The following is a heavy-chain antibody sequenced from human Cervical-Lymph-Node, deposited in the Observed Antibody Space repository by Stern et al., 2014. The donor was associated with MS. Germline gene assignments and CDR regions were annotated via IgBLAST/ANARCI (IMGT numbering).Heavy chain of an antibody. V-gene: IGHV6-1*01. CDR1: GDRVSNNSAA. J-gene: IGHJ3*02. CDR2: KYYRSRWYN. D-gene: IGHD6-13*01. CDR3: ARDRRSSTSTFAFDI. Sequence: QVQLQQSGPGLVKPSQTLSLTCAISGDRVSNNSAAWNLIRKSPSRGLEWLGRKYYRSRWYNDYAISVKRRITSNPDTSKNQFSLQLNSVTPEDTAVYYCARDRRSSTSTFAFDIWGQGTMVTVSS.